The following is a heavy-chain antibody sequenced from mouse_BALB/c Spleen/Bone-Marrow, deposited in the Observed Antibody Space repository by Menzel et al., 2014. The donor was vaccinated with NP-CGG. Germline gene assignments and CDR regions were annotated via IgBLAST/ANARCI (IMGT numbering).Heavy chain of an antibody. D-gene: IGHD2-3*01. CDR3: ATYDGYCFDY. CDR2: ISYSGNT. V-gene: IGHV3-8*02. CDR1: GDSFTSGY. Sequence: EVQRVESGPSLVKPSQPLSLTCSVTGDSFTSGYLNWIRKFPGNKLEYMGYISYSGNTYYNPSLKSRISITRDTSKNQYYLQLNSVTTEDTATYYCATYDGYCFDYWGQGTTLTVSS. J-gene: IGHJ2*01.